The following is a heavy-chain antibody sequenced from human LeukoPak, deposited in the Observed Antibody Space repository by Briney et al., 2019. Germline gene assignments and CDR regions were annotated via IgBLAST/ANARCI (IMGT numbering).Heavy chain of an antibody. Sequence: PGGSLRLSCAASGFTFSSYAMSWVRQAPGKGLEWVSGISDSGDNTYYAGSVKGRFTISRDNSKNMLYLQMNSLRAEDTAVYYCAKKIPTSFDPWGQGTLVTVSS. J-gene: IGHJ5*02. CDR1: GFTFSSYA. CDR2: ISDSGDNT. CDR3: AKKIPTSFDP. V-gene: IGHV3-23*01.